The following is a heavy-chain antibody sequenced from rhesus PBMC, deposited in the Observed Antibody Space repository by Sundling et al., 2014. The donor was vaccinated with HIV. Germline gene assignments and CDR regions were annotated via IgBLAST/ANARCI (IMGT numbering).Heavy chain of an antibody. CDR1: GGSMSGTYY. V-gene: IGHV4S13*01. CDR3: ARDRGSFGSFDF. D-gene: IGHD1-44*01. Sequence: QVQLQESGPGVVKPSETLSLTCAVSGGSMSGTYYWTWIRQVPGMGLEWLGGVYSSSESPNYNPSLKSRVTISKDTSKSQFSLKLSSVTAADTAVYYCARDRGSFGSFDFWGQGVLVTVSS. J-gene: IGHJ4*01. CDR2: VYSSSESP.